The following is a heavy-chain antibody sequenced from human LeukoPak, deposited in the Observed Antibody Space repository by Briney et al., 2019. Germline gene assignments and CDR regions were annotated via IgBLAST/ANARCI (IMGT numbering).Heavy chain of an antibody. V-gene: IGHV1-69*13. J-gene: IGHJ6*02. CDR1: GGTFISYA. Sequence: SVKVSCKASGGTFISYAISWVRQAPGQGLEWMGGIIPIFGTANYAQKFQGRVTITADESTSTAYMELSSLRSEDTAVYYCAKGLAAAAYYGMDVWGQGTTVTVSS. CDR3: AKGLAAAAYYGMDV. CDR2: IIPIFGTA. D-gene: IGHD6-13*01.